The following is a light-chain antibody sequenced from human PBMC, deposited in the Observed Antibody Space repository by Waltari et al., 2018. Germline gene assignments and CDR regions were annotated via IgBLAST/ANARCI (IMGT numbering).Light chain of an antibody. CDR1: QGISSY. Sequence: DIQLTQSPSFLSASVGDRVTITCRASQGISSYLAWYQQKPGKAPKLLIYAASTLQSGVPSRFSGSGSGTEFTLTINSLQPDDFATYYCQHYYSYPLTFGGGTKVEIK. J-gene: IGKJ4*01. V-gene: IGKV1-9*01. CDR2: AAS. CDR3: QHYYSYPLT.